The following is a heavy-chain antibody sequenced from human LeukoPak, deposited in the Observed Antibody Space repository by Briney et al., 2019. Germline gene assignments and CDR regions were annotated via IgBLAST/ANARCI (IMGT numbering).Heavy chain of an antibody. CDR3: ARDFSSSSTVYYYYYMDV. D-gene: IGHD6-6*01. V-gene: IGHV4-39*07. J-gene: IGHJ6*03. CDR1: GGSISSRTYY. Sequence: SETLSLTCTVSGGSISSRTYYWGWIRQPPGKGLEWIGTIYYSGTTYYNPSLKSRVTISLDTTKNQFSLKLSSVTAADTAIYYCARDFSSSSTVYYYYYMDVWGKGTTVTVSS. CDR2: IYYSGTT.